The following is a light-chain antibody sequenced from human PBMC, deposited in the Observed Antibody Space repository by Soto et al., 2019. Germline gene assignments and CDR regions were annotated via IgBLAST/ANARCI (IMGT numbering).Light chain of an antibody. CDR2: WAS. Sequence: DIVMTQSPDSLAVSLGERATINCKSSQSVLYSSNNKNYLAWYQQRPGQPPKLLIYWASTRESGVPDRFSGSGYGKDFTLTITRLQAEDVAVYYCQQYESTPPTFGQGTKLEIK. V-gene: IGKV4-1*01. CDR3: QQYESTPPT. J-gene: IGKJ2*01. CDR1: QSVLYSSNNKNY.